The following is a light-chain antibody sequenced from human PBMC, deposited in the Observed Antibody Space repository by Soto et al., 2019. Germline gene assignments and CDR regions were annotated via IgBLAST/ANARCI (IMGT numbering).Light chain of an antibody. J-gene: IGKJ1*01. CDR1: QSVNSN. CDR3: QQYNNWSET. V-gene: IGKV3-15*01. Sequence: EIVMTQSPATVSVSPGERATLSCRASQSVNSNLAWYQQKAGQAPRLLIYGTSTRATGIPARFSGSGSGTEFTLTISSLQSEDFAVYYCQQYNNWSETFGQGTKVDIK. CDR2: GTS.